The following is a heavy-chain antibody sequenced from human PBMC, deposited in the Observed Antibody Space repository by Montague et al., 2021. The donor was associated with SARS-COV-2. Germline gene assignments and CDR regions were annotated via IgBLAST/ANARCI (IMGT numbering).Heavy chain of an antibody. CDR1: GGSLNNYF. Sequence: SETLSLTCTVSGGSLNNYFWSWIRQPPGKGLEWVGYISDSGSTEYNPSLQRRVTISVDTARNQFSLKLLSVTAADTAFYYCAKVDSSGPGEYWGQGTLVSVSS. CDR2: ISDSGST. CDR3: AKVDSSGPGEY. V-gene: IGHV4-59*08. J-gene: IGHJ4*02. D-gene: IGHD3-22*01.